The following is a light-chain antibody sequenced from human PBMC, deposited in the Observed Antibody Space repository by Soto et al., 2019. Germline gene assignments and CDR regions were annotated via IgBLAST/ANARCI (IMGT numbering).Light chain of an antibody. J-gene: IGKJ4*01. V-gene: IGKV3-11*01. CDR2: DAS. CDR3: QQRSNWSGT. Sequence: EIVLTQSPATLSLSPGERATLSCRASQSVSSYLAWYQQKPGQAPRLLIYDASNRATGIPARFSGSGSGIDFTLTISSLEPEDFAVYYCQQRSNWSGTFGGGTKVEIK. CDR1: QSVSSY.